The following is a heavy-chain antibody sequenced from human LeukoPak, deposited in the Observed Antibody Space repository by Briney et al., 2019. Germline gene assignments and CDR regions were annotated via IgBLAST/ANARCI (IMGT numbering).Heavy chain of an antibody. CDR2: IYTSGST. D-gene: IGHD3-22*01. V-gene: IGHV4-61*02. CDR3: XRDQSYYDSSGPHXY. J-gene: IGHJ4*02. CDR1: GGSISSGGYY. Sequence: SETLSLTCTVSGGSISSGGYYWTWIRQPAGKGLEWIGRIYTSGSTNYNPSLKSRVTILVDTSKNQISLKLSSVSAADTAVYXCXRDQSYYDSSGPHXYWGQGTLXTXXS.